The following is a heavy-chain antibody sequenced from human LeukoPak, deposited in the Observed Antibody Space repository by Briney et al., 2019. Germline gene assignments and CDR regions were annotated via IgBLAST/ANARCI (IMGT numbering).Heavy chain of an antibody. CDR2: ISSSTI. CDR1: GLTFSSYS. D-gene: IGHD3-22*01. V-gene: IGHV3-48*01. CDR3: ARVGYYYYGMDA. Sequence: GGSLRLSCAASGLTFSSYSMNWVRQAPGKGLEWVSYISSSTIYYADSVKGRFTISRDNAKNSLYLQMNSLRAEDTAVYYCARVGYYYYGMDAWGQGTTVTVSS. J-gene: IGHJ6*02.